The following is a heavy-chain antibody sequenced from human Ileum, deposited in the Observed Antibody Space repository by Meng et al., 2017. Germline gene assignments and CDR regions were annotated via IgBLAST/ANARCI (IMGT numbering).Heavy chain of an antibody. J-gene: IGHJ4*02. CDR1: GGSFSANY. D-gene: IGHD3-22*01. V-gene: IGHV4-34*01. Sequence: QLQLQQWGAGLLKPSETLSLTCVVYGGSFSANYWTWIRQPPGKGLEWIGEINHSGSINYKPSLKSRVTISVDTSKKQFSLKLTSVTAADTAVYYCASARYDNWGQGTLVTVSS. CDR2: INHSGSI. CDR3: ASARYDN.